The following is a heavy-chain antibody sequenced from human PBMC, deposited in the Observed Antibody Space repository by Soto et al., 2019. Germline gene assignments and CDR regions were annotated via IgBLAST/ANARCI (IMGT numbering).Heavy chain of an antibody. D-gene: IGHD5-18*01. CDR2: ISAYNGNT. CDR1: GYTFTSYG. J-gene: IGHJ6*02. CDR3: ARVPAEKTWIQLWPRPYYYYGMDV. V-gene: IGHV1-18*04. Sequence: QVQLVQSGAEVKKPGASVKVSCKASGYTFTSYGISWVRQAPGQGLERMGWISAYNGNTNYAQKLQGRVTMTTDTSTSTAYMELRSLSSDDTAVYYCARVPAEKTWIQLWPRPYYYYGMDVWGQGTTVTVSS.